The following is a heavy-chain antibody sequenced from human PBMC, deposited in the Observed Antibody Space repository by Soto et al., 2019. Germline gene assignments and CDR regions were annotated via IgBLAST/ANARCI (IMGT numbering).Heavy chain of an antibody. D-gene: IGHD3-9*01. CDR2: ISGSGGST. CDR3: ANPPLRYFDWLLPRGGY. J-gene: IGHJ4*02. V-gene: IGHV3-23*01. Sequence: PWGSLRLSCAASGFTFSSYAMSWVRQAPGKGLEWVSAISGSGGSTYYADSVKGRFTISRDNSKNTLYLQMNSLRAEDTAVYYCANPPLRYFDWLLPRGGYWGQGTLVTVSS. CDR1: GFTFSSYA.